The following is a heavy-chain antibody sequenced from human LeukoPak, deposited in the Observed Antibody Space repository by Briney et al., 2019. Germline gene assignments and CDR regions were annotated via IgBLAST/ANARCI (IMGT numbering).Heavy chain of an antibody. V-gene: IGHV1-2*02. Sequence: ASVTVSCKASGYTFTGYYMHWVRQAPGQGLEWMGWINPNSGGTNYAQKFQGRVTMTRDTSISTAYLELRRLRSDDTAVYYCATELLTFFDYWGQGTLVTVSS. CDR2: INPNSGGT. CDR3: ATELLTFFDY. D-gene: IGHD2-15*01. J-gene: IGHJ4*02. CDR1: GYTFTGYY.